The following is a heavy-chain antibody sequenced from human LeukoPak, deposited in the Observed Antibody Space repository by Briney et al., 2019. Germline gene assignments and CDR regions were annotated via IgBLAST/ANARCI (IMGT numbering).Heavy chain of an antibody. Sequence: SETLSLTCSVSGGFNTHYYWSWIRQPPGKGLEWIGYFYHSGSTNYNPSLKSRVTISVGTSKNHFSLKLSSVTAADTAVYYCARGQWLPVFDFWGQGTLVTVSS. CDR3: ARGQWLPVFDF. CDR2: FYHSGST. V-gene: IGHV4-59*01. D-gene: IGHD3-22*01. J-gene: IGHJ4*02. CDR1: GGFNTHYY.